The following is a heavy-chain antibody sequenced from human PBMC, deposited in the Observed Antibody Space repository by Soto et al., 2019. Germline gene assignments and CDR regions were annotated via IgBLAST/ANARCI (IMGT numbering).Heavy chain of an antibody. J-gene: IGHJ6*02. Sequence: QIQLVQSGGEVKKPGASVKVSCKSSGYTFISHSITWVRQAPGQGLEWMGRISAYNGNTNYAQKFQGRVTMTTDTSTSTAYMELRSLRSDDTAVYYCARGAFCGGAPGCRDMDVWGQGTMVTVSS. V-gene: IGHV1-18*01. CDR1: GYTFISHS. CDR3: ARGAFCGGAPGCRDMDV. CDR2: ISAYNGNT. D-gene: IGHD2-21*01.